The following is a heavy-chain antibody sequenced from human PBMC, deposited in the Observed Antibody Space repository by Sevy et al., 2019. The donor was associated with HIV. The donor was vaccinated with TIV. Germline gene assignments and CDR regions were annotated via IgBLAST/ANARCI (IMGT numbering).Heavy chain of an antibody. D-gene: IGHD6-13*01. J-gene: IGHJ4*02. CDR3: ARGAAAGTFDY. CDR2: VNSDGSST. CDR1: GFTFSSYW. Sequence: GGSLRLSCAASGFTFSSYWMHWVRQAPGKGLVWVSRVNSDGSSTSYADSVKRRFTISRDNVKNTLYLQMNSVGAEDTAVYYCARGAAAGTFDYWGQGTLVTVSS. V-gene: IGHV3-74*01.